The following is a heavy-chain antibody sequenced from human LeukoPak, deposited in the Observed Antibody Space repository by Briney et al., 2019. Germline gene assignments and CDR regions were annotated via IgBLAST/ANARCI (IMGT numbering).Heavy chain of an antibody. Sequence: GGSLRLSCAASGFTFSSYAMHWVRQAPGKGLEWVAVISYDGSNKYYADSVKGRFTISRDNSKNTLYLQMNSLRAEDTAVYYCARGFCSSTSCYPFDYWSQGTLVTVSS. V-gene: IGHV3-30-3*01. D-gene: IGHD2-2*01. J-gene: IGHJ4*02. CDR1: GFTFSSYA. CDR3: ARGFCSSTSCYPFDY. CDR2: ISYDGSNK.